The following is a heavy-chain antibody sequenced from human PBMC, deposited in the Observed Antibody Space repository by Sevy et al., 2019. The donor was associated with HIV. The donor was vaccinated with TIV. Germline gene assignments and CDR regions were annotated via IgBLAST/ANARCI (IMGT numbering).Heavy chain of an antibody. D-gene: IGHD3-16*01. J-gene: IGHJ4*02. CDR3: AHETIGRFDS. CDR1: GFTFSVYW. CDR2: INGDGSDK. Sequence: GGSLRLSCAASGFTFSVYWMNWVRQAPDKGLEWVANINGDGSDKHYVDSVEGRFTISRDNGKNLLYLQMNSLRVEDTAVYYCAHETIGRFDSWGQGTLVTVSS. V-gene: IGHV3-7*01.